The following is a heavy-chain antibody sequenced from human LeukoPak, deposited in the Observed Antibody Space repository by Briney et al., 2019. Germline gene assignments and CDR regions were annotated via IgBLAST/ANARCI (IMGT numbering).Heavy chain of an antibody. CDR1: GYSFTSYW. Sequence: GESLKISCKGSGYSFTSYWIGWVRQMPGKGLEWMGIIYPGDSDTRYSPSSQGQVTISADKSISTAYLQWSSLKASDTAMYYCARGDQLTYDSTDDRTDAFDIWGQGTMVTVSS. CDR2: IYPGDSDT. CDR3: ARGDQLTYDSTDDRTDAFDI. V-gene: IGHV5-51*01. D-gene: IGHD3-22*01. J-gene: IGHJ3*02.